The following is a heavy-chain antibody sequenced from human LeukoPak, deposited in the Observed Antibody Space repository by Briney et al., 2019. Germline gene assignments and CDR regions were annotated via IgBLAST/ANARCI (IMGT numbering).Heavy chain of an antibody. D-gene: IGHD3-22*01. V-gene: IGHV4-30-4*01. CDR2: IYYSGST. J-gene: IGHJ4*02. CDR1: GGSISSGDYY. CDR3: ARVYSSGYYDRRFDY. Sequence: PSQTLSLTCIVSGGSISSGDYYWSWIRQPPGKGLEWIGYIYYSGSTYYNPSLKSRVTISVGTPKNQFSLKLSSVTAADTAVYYCARVYSSGYYDRRFDYWGQGTLVTVSS.